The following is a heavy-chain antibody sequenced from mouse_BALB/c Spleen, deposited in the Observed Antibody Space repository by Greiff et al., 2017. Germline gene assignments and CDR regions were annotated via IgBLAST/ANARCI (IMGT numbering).Heavy chain of an antibody. CDR1: GYSITSGYY. CDR3: ARLWPPYAMDY. D-gene: IGHD1-1*02. Sequence: EVQLQQSGPGLVKPSQSLSLTCSVTGYSITSGYYWNWIRQFPGNKLEWMGYISYDGSNNYNPSLKNRISITRDTSKNQFFLKLNSVTTEDTATYYCARLWPPYAMDYWGQGTSVTVSS. V-gene: IGHV3-6*02. J-gene: IGHJ4*01. CDR2: ISYDGSN.